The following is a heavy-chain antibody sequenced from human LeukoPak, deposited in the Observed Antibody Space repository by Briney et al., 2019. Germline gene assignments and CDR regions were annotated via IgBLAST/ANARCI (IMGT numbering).Heavy chain of an antibody. CDR1: GYTFTSYD. CDR3: ARGLVTAAGDFDY. J-gene: IGHJ4*02. CDR2: VNPNSGDT. V-gene: IGHV1-8*01. Sequence: ASVKVSCKASGYTFTSYDINWVRQATGQGFEWVGWVNPNSGDTGYAQKFQGRVSMTRSTSISTAYMELSSLRSEDTAVYYCARGLVTAAGDFDYWGQGTLVTVSS. D-gene: IGHD6-25*01.